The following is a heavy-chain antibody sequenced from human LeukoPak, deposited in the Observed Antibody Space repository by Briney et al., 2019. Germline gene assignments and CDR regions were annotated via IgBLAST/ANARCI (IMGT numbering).Heavy chain of an antibody. J-gene: IGHJ3*02. Sequence: ASVKVSYKASGYTFTRYYIHWVRQAPGQGLQWMGWINPNSGGTNYAQRFQGRVTMTTDTSINTAYMELSRLRSDDTAVYYCAREKYCGGDCFTRDAFDIWGQGTMVTVSS. D-gene: IGHD2-21*01. CDR2: INPNSGGT. V-gene: IGHV1-2*02. CDR1: GYTFTRYY. CDR3: AREKYCGGDCFTRDAFDI.